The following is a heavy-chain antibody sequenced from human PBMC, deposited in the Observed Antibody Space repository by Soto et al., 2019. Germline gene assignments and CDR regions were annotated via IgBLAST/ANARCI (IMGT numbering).Heavy chain of an antibody. Sequence: ASVKVSCKASGYSFTDYGISWVRQAPGRGLEWMGWISTYNGRTSSAQKLQGRVTMTTDRSTSTTYMERRSLRSDDTAVYYCTRRYGDPSSAAGFDYWGQGTLVTV. J-gene: IGHJ4*02. CDR1: GYSFTDYG. CDR2: ISTYNGRT. D-gene: IGHD4-17*01. V-gene: IGHV1-18*01. CDR3: TRRYGDPSSAAGFDY.